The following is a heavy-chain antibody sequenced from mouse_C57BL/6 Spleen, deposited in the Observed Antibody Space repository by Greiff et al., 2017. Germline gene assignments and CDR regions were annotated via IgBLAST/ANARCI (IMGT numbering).Heavy chain of an antibody. Sequence: QVQLQQPGAELVKPGASVQLSCQASGYTFTSYWMHLVKQRPGRGLEWIGRIDPNSGGTKYNEKFKSKATLTVDKPSSTAYMQLSSLTSEDSAVYYCARYYGGNSAWFAYWGQGTLVTVSA. CDR1: GYTFTSYW. CDR2: IDPNSGGT. J-gene: IGHJ3*01. CDR3: ARYYGGNSAWFAY. V-gene: IGHV1-72*01. D-gene: IGHD1-1*02.